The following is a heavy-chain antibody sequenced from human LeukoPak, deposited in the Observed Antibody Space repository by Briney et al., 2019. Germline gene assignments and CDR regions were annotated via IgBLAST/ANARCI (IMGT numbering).Heavy chain of an antibody. Sequence: PGGSLRLSXAASGFTFEDYAMHWVRQAPGKGLEWVSGISWSSGSIGYADSVKGRFTTSRDNAKNSLYLQMNSLRAEDMALYYCAKSRSYYDSSGPFDYWGQGTLVTVSS. V-gene: IGHV3-9*03. D-gene: IGHD3-22*01. CDR2: ISWSSGSI. CDR3: AKSRSYYDSSGPFDY. J-gene: IGHJ4*02. CDR1: GFTFEDYA.